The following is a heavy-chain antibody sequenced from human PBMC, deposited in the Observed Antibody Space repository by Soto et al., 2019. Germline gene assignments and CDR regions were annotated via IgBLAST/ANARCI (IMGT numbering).Heavy chain of an antibody. V-gene: IGHV4-4*07. CDR1: GASISGFY. D-gene: IGHD1-1*01. CDR2: IYATGTT. CDR3: VRDGTKTLRDWFEP. J-gene: IGHJ5*02. Sequence: ETLSLTCTVSGASISGFYWSWIRKSAGKGLEWIGRIYATGTTDYNPSLKSRVMMSVDTSKKQFSLKLRSVTAADTAVYYCVRDGTKTLRDWFEPWGQAISVTVSS.